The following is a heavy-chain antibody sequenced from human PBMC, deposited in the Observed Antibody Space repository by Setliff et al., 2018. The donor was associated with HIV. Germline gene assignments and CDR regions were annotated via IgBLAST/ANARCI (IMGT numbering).Heavy chain of an antibody. CDR1: GYSFTRYW. Sequence: SLKISCKGSGYSFTRYWIAWVRQMPGKGLEWMGIIHPSDSDVRYSPSFQGQVTISADKSISTAYLQWSSLRASDTAMYYCARHFSVAGDAFDIWGQGTKVTVSS. V-gene: IGHV5-51*01. J-gene: IGHJ3*02. D-gene: IGHD6-19*01. CDR3: ARHFSVAGDAFDI. CDR2: IHPSDSDV.